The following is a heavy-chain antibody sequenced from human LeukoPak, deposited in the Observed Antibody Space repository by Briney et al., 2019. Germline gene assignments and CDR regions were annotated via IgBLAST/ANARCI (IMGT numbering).Heavy chain of an antibody. CDR1: GFTFSSYW. J-gene: IGHJ4*02. CDR3: AGGTGYIIKD. D-gene: IGHD3-9*01. CDR2: INHNGNVN. Sequence: GGSLRLSCAASGFTFSSYWMNWARQAPGKGLEWVASINHNGNVNYYVDSVKGRFTISRDNAKNSLYLQMNNLRVEDTAMYYCAGGTGYIIKDWGQGTLVTVSS. V-gene: IGHV3-7*03.